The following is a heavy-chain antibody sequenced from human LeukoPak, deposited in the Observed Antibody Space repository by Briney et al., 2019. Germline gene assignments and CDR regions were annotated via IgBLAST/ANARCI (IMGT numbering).Heavy chain of an antibody. V-gene: IGHV1-8*01. CDR3: ARGKAGRGSHRHNWWFDP. Sequence: ASVKVSCKASGYTLTSYDINWVRQATGQGLEWMGWMNPNSGNTGYAQKFQGRVTMTRNTSISTAYMELSSLRSEDTAVYYCARGKAGRGSHRHNWWFDPWGQGTLVTVSS. J-gene: IGHJ5*02. D-gene: IGHD1-26*01. CDR1: GYTLTSYD. CDR2: MNPNSGNT.